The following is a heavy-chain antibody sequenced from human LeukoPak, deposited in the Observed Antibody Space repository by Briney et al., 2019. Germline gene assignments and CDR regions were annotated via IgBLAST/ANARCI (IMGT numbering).Heavy chain of an antibody. Sequence: SETLSLTCTVSGGSISSYYWSWIRQPPGKGLEWIGYIYYSGSTNYNPSLKSRVTISVDTSKNQFSLKLSSVTAADTAVYYCARGGSGGGSGSYYRGPLYYYYYGMDVWGQGTTVTVSS. CDR3: ARGGSGGGSGSYYRGPLYYYYYGMDV. CDR1: GGSISSYY. D-gene: IGHD3-10*01. J-gene: IGHJ6*02. CDR2: IYYSGST. V-gene: IGHV4-59*12.